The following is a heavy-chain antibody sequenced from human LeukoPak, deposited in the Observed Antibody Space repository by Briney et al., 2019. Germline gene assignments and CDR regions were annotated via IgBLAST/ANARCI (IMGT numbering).Heavy chain of an antibody. Sequence: GASVKVSCKASGGTFSSYAISWVRQAPGQGLEWMGWINPNSGGTDYAQKFQGRDTMTRDTSISTVYMELSRLTSDDTAVYYCARAWTGYLLQRFDYWGQGTLVTVSS. CDR1: GGTFSSYA. D-gene: IGHD3/OR15-3a*01. J-gene: IGHJ4*02. CDR3: ARAWTGYLLQRFDY. CDR2: INPNSGGT. V-gene: IGHV1-2*02.